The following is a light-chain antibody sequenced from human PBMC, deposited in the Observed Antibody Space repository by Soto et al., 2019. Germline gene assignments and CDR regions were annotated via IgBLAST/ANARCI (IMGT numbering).Light chain of an antibody. V-gene: IGKV3-15*01. CDR3: QQYNNWPRT. CDR1: QSVRSN. CDR2: DAS. Sequence: EIVMTQSPATLSVSPGERATLSCRASQSVRSNLAWYQQKPGQAPRLLIYDASTRVTGIPVRFSGSGSGTEFTLTISSLQSEDFAVYYCQQYNNWPRTFGQGTKLEIK. J-gene: IGKJ2*01.